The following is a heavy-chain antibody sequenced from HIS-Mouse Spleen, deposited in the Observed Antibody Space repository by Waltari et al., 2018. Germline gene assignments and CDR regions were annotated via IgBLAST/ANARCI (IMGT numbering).Heavy chain of an antibody. V-gene: IGHV4-39*07. D-gene: IGHD6-13*01. Sequence: QLQLQESGPGLVKPSETLSLTCTVSGGSISSSSYYWGWIRQPPGKGLGWIGSIHYSGVTNYNPSRKSRLPISGDTSKNQFSLKVGSVTAAGTAVYYCAREIPYSSSWYDWYFDLWGRGTLVTVSS. CDR3: AREIPYSSSWYDWYFDL. CDR1: GGSISSSSYY. J-gene: IGHJ2*01. CDR2: IHYSGVT.